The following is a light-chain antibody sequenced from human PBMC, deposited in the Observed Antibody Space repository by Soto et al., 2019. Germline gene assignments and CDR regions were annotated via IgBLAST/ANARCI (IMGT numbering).Light chain of an antibody. V-gene: IGLV2-11*01. CDR1: SSDVGGYNY. J-gene: IGLJ1*01. CDR2: DVD. CDR3: CSNAGSYPFV. Sequence: QSVLAQPRSVSGSPGQSVTISCTGTSSDVGGYNYVSRYQHHTGKAPKLMIYDVDKRPSGVPGRFSGSKSGNTASLTISGLQAEDEADYYCCSNAGSYPFVFGTGTKVTV.